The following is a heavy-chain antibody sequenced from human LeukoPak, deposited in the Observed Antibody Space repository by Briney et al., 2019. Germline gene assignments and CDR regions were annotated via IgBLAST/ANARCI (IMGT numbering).Heavy chain of an antibody. CDR1: GFTFSSYA. V-gene: IGHV3-23*01. J-gene: IGHJ4*02. CDR3: AKTHTRGGYYSYYFDH. D-gene: IGHD3-22*01. CDR2: ISGSGGST. Sequence: GGSLRLSCAASGFTFSSYAMSWVRQAPGKGLEWVSAISGSGGSTYYADSVKGRFTISRDNSKNTLYLQMNSLRAEDTAVYYCAKTHTRGGYYSYYFDHWGQGTLVTVSS.